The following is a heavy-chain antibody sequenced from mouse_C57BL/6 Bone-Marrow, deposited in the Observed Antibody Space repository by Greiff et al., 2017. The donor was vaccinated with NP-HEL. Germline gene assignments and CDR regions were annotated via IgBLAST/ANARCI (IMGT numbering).Heavy chain of an antibody. CDR1: GYTFTSYW. V-gene: IGHV1-59*01. D-gene: IGHD2-4*01. CDR2: IDPSDSYT. CDR3: ARAHYYDYDGFAY. Sequence: VQLQQPGAELVRPGPSVKLSCKASGYTFTSYWMHWVKQRPGQGLEWIGVIDPSDSYTNYNQKFKGKATLTVDTSSSTAYMQLSSLTSEDSAVYYCARAHYYDYDGFAYWGQGTLVTVSA. J-gene: IGHJ3*01.